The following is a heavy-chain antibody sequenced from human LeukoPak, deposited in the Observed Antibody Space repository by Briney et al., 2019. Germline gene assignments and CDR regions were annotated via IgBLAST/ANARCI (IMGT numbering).Heavy chain of an antibody. D-gene: IGHD3-22*01. Sequence: GRSLRLSCAASGFTFSSYGMHWVRQAPGKGLEWVAFIRYDGSNKYYADSVKGRFTISRDNAKNSLYLQMNSLRAEDTAVYYCARDPAMIVSGDFDYWGQGTLVTVSS. CDR3: ARDPAMIVSGDFDY. CDR2: IRYDGSNK. V-gene: IGHV3-33*08. J-gene: IGHJ4*02. CDR1: GFTFSSYG.